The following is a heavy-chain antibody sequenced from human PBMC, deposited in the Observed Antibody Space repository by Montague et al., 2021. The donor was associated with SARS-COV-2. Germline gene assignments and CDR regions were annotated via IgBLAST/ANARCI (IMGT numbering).Heavy chain of an antibody. V-gene: IGHV2-70*11. CDR3: ARRYYDILTGYLDAFDI. Sequence: PALVKPTQTLTLTCTFSGFSLSTSGMCVSWIRQPPGKALEWLARIDWXDDKYYSTSLKTRLTISKDTSKNQVVLTMTNMDPVDTATYYCARRYYDILTGYLDAFDIWGQGTVVTVSS. J-gene: IGHJ3*02. D-gene: IGHD3-9*01. CDR2: IDWXDDK. CDR1: GFSLSTSGMC.